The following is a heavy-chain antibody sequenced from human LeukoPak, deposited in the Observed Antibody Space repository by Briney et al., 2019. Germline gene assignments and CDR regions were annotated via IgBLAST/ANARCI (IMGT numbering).Heavy chain of an antibody. CDR3: ARSHDFWSGYSDYGMDV. D-gene: IGHD3-3*01. J-gene: IGHJ6*02. Sequence: GGSLRLSCAASGFTFSSYWMSWVRQAPGKGLEWVANIKQDGSEKYYVDSVKGRFTISRDNAKNSLYLQMNSPRAEDTAVYYCARSHDFWSGYSDYGMDVWGQGTTVTVSS. V-gene: IGHV3-7*01. CDR1: GFTFSSYW. CDR2: IKQDGSEK.